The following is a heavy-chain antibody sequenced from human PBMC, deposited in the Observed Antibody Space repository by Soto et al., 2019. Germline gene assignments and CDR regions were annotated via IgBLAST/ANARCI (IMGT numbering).Heavy chain of an antibody. D-gene: IGHD1-1*01. CDR1: GASISGYY. V-gene: IGHV4-4*07. CDR2: IYATGAT. Sequence: NPSETLSLTCTVSGASISGYYLSWIRKSAGKGLEWIGRIYATGATDYTPALKSRVVMSVDTSKKQFSLKLRSGTAAVTAVYYCVRDGTRTLRDWFDPWGQGISVTVSS. J-gene: IGHJ5*02. CDR3: VRDGTRTLRDWFDP.